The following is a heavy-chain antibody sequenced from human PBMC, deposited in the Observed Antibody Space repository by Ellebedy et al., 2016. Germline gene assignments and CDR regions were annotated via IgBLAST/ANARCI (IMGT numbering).Heavy chain of an antibody. CDR1: GFTFSRYA. D-gene: IGHD1-26*01. CDR3: TRDSTVGGGSPNADRYFDY. CDR2: VSFDGGTK. Sequence: GESLKISXAASGFTFSRYAMHWIRQAPGKGLEWVSTVSFDGGTKYYADSVKGRFTISRDNARNTHYLQMNGLTLEDTAVYYCTRDSTVGGGSPNADRYFDYWGQGTLVTVSS. V-gene: IGHV3-30-3*01. J-gene: IGHJ4*02.